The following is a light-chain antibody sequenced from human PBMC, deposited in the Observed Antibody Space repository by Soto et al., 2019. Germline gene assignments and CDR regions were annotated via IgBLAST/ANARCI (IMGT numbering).Light chain of an antibody. V-gene: IGLV2-14*01. CDR2: EAT. Sequence: QSALPQPASMSGSPGQSITISCTGTSSDIGRYNFVSWYQHHPGKAPKLIIYEATKRPSGVSYRFSGSKSGNTASLTISGLQAEDEAGYFCTSYAIPSPYVFGTGTKVTV. CDR3: TSYAIPSPYV. CDR1: SSDIGRYNF. J-gene: IGLJ1*01.